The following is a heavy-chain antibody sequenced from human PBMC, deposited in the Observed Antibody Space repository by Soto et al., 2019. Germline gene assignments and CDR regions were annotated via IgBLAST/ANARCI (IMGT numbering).Heavy chain of an antibody. CDR3: ARHGGIAAAGYFDY. CDR1: GGSISSSSYY. J-gene: IGHJ4*02. D-gene: IGHD6-13*01. CDR2: IYYSGST. Sequence: ETLSLTCTVSGGSISSSSYYWGWIRQPPGKGLEWIGSIYYSGSTYYNPSLKSRVTISVDTSKNQFSLKLSSVTAADTAVYYCARHGGIAAAGYFDYWGQGTLVTVSS. V-gene: IGHV4-39*01.